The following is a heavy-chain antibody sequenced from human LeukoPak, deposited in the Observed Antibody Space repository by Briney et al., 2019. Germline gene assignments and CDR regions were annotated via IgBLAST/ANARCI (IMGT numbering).Heavy chain of an antibody. Sequence: SETLSLTCTVSGGSINSYYWSWIRQPPGKGLEWIAYIYYSGSTNYNPSLKSRVTISVDTSKNQFSLRLSSVTAADAAVYFCARNNYVTHFYGLDVWGQGTTVTVSS. CDR1: GGSINSYY. V-gene: IGHV4-59*01. CDR3: ARNNYVTHFYGLDV. J-gene: IGHJ6*02. D-gene: IGHD4-11*01. CDR2: IYYSGST.